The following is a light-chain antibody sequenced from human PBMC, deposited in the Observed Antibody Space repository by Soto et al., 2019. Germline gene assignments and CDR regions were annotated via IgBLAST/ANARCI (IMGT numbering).Light chain of an antibody. J-gene: IGKJ1*01. CDR1: QSVSSY. Sequence: EIVLTQSPVTLSLSPGERATLSCRASQSVSSYLAWYQQKPGQAPRLLIYDASNRATGIPARFSGSGSGTDFTLTISSLEPEDFAVYYCQHRSNWPRTFGQGTKVEIK. CDR2: DAS. V-gene: IGKV3-11*01. CDR3: QHRSNWPRT.